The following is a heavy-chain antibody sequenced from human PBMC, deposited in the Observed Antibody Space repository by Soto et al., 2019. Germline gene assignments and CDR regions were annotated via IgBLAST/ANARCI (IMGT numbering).Heavy chain of an antibody. CDR1: GFTFSSYG. CDR3: AKDFQSGTTGDY. Sequence: VQLVESGGGVVQPGRSLRLSCAASGFTFSSYGMHWVRQAPGKGLEWVAVISYDGSNKYYADSVKGRFTISRDNSKNTLYLQMNSLRAEDTAVYYCAKDFQSGTTGDYWGQGTLVTVSS. J-gene: IGHJ4*02. D-gene: IGHD4-17*01. V-gene: IGHV3-30*18. CDR2: ISYDGSNK.